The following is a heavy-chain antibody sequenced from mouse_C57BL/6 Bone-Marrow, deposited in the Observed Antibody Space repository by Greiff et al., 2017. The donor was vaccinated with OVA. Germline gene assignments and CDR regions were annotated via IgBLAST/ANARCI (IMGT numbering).Heavy chain of an antibody. V-gene: IGHV1-9*01. CDR1: GYTFTGYW. D-gene: IGHD1-1*01. J-gene: IGHJ3*01. CDR3: ASVNYGSSSWFAY. Sequence: VQVVESGAELMKPGASVKLSCKATGYTFTGYWIEWVKQRPGHGLEWIGEILPGSGSTNYNEKFKGKATFTADTSSNTASMRLSSLATEDSSIYDCASVNYGSSSWFAYWGQGTLVTVSA. CDR2: ILPGSGST.